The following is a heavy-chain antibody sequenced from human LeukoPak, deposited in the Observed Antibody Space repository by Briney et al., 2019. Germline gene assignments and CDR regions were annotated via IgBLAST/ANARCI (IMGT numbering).Heavy chain of an antibody. D-gene: IGHD3-16*01. V-gene: IGHV1-8*01. CDR3: ARVLGQPSLYYGMDV. CDR1: GYTFTSCD. CDR2: MNPDPGST. Sequence: ASVKVSCKASGYTFTSCDIHWVRQATGQGLEWMGWMNPDPGSTGYAQKFQGRVTMTRDTSIGTAYMELSSLRSEDTAVYYCARVLGQPSLYYGMDVWGQGTTVTVSS. J-gene: IGHJ6*02.